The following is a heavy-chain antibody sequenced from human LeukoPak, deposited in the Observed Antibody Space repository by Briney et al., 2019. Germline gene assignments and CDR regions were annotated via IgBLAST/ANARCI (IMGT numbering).Heavy chain of an antibody. CDR3: ARALYFDFWFDY. Sequence: GESLKISCAASGFTFSSYEMNWVRRAPGKGLEWVSYISSSGSTIYYADSVKGRFTISRDNAKNSLYLQMNILRAEDTAVYYCARALYFDFWFDYWGQGTLVTVSS. V-gene: IGHV3-48*03. CDR2: ISSSGSTI. D-gene: IGHD3-3*01. J-gene: IGHJ4*02. CDR1: GFTFSSYE.